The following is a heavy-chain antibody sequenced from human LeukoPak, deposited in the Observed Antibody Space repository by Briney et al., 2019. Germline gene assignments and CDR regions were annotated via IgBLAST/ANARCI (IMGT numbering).Heavy chain of an antibody. D-gene: IGHD3-10*01. J-gene: IGHJ4*02. CDR3: ARDAAIWFGELLFDY. CDR1: GYTFTSYY. Sequence: ASVKVSCKASGYTFTSYYMHWVRQAPGQGLEWMGWISAYNGNTNYAQKLQGRVTMTTDTSTSTAYMELRSLRSDDTAVYYCARDAAIWFGELLFDYWGQGTLVTVSS. V-gene: IGHV1-18*04. CDR2: ISAYNGNT.